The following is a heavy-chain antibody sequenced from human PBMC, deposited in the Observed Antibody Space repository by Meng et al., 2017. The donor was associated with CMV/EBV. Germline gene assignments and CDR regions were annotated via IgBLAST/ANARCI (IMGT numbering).Heavy chain of an antibody. CDR3: ARGGNWFDP. CDR1: GGSFSGYY. J-gene: IGHJ5*02. Sequence: QVPLQEWGAGLLKPSATLSLTCAVHGGSFSGYYWSWIRQPPGKGLEWIGEINHSGSTNYNPSLKSRVTISVDTSKNQFSLKLSSVTAADTAVYYCARGGNWFDPWGQGTLVTVSS. CDR2: INHSGST. V-gene: IGHV4-34*01.